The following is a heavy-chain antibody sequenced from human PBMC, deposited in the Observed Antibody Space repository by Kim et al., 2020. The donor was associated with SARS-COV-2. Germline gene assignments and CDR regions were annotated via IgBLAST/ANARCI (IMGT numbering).Heavy chain of an antibody. D-gene: IGHD6-6*01. CDR2: ISSNGGST. J-gene: IGHJ4*02. V-gene: IGHV3-64*01. Sequence: GGSLRLSCAASGFTFSSYAMHWVRQAPGKGLEYVSAISSNGGSTYYANSVKGRFTISRDNSKNTLYLQMGSLRAEDMAVYYCARGISSSSSLDLDYWGQGTLVTVSS. CDR1: GFTFSSYA. CDR3: ARGISSSSSLDLDY.